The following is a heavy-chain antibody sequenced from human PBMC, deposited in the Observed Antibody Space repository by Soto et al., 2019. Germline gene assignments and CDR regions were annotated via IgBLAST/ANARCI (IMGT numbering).Heavy chain of an antibody. V-gene: IGHV3-21*01. CDR2: ISGSGNYT. Sequence: GALRLSCAASGFTFSTYSMNWVRQAPGKGLEWVSSISGSGNYTHYADFLRGRFTISRDNAKTSLYLQMNSLRAEDTAVYYCAREGINNYNEYYFDSWGQGTVVTVSS. D-gene: IGHD4-4*01. CDR3: AREGINNYNEYYFDS. J-gene: IGHJ4*02. CDR1: GFTFSTYS.